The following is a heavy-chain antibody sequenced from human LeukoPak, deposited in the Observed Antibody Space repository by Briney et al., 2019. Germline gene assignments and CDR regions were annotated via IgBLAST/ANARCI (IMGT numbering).Heavy chain of an antibody. V-gene: IGHV4-59*01. CDR3: ARDPLKPGIAVAGPFDY. CDR2: IYYSGST. Sequence: SETLSLTCTVSGGSISSYYWSWIRQPPGKGLEWIGYIYYSGSTNYNPSLKSRVTISVDTSKNQFSLKLSSVTAADTAVYYCARDPLKPGIAVAGPFDYWGQGTLVTVSS. J-gene: IGHJ4*02. D-gene: IGHD6-19*01. CDR1: GGSISSYY.